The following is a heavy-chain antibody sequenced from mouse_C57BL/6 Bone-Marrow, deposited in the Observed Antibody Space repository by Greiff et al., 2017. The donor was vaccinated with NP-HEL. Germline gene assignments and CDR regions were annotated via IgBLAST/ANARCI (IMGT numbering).Heavy chain of an antibody. CDR1: GFTFSSYA. CDR2: ISSGGDYI. V-gene: IGHV5-9-1*02. CDR3: TRGRFDGYYVRWYFDV. J-gene: IGHJ1*03. Sequence: EVQLVESGEGLVKPGGSLKLSCAASGFTFSSYAMSWVRQTPEKRLEWVAYISSGGDYIYYADTVKGRFTISRDNARNTLYLQMSSLKSEDTAMYYCTRGRFDGYYVRWYFDVWGTGTTVTVSS. D-gene: IGHD2-3*01.